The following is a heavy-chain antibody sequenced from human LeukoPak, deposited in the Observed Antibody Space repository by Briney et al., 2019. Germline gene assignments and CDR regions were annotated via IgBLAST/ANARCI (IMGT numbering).Heavy chain of an antibody. Sequence: SETLSLTCTVSGGSISSSSYSWGWIRQPPGKGLEWIGNIYYSGSTFYNPSLKSRVTISVDTSKNQFSLKLSSVTAADTAVYYCARDRGYSGYDWGGDDAFDIWGQGTMVTVSS. D-gene: IGHD5-12*01. V-gene: IGHV4-39*07. J-gene: IGHJ3*02. CDR3: ARDRGYSGYDWGGDDAFDI. CDR2: IYYSGST. CDR1: GGSISSSSYS.